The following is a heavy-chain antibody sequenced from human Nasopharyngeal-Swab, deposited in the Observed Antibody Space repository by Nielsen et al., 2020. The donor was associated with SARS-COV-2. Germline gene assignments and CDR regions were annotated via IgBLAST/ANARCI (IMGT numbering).Heavy chain of an antibody. V-gene: IGHV3-48*03. Sequence: GESLKISCAASGFTFSSYEMNWVHQAPGKGLEWVSYISSSGSTIYYADSVKGRFTISRDNVKNSLYLQMNSLRAEDTAVYYCAPSSGWYYFDYWGQGTLVTVSS. CDR1: GFTFSSYE. CDR3: APSSGWYYFDY. CDR2: ISSSGSTI. D-gene: IGHD6-19*01. J-gene: IGHJ4*02.